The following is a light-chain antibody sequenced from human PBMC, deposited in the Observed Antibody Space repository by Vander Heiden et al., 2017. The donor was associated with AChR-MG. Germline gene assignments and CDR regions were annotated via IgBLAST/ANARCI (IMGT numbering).Light chain of an antibody. Sequence: QPVLTQSSSASASLGPSVKLTCTLSSGHSSYIIAWHQQQPGKAPRYLMKLEGSGSYNKGSGVPDRFSGSSSGADLYLTISNLQSEDEADYYCETWDSKVFGGGTKLTVL. V-gene: IGLV4-60*03. CDR1: SGHSSYI. CDR3: ETWDSKV. CDR2: LEGSGSY. J-gene: IGLJ3*02.